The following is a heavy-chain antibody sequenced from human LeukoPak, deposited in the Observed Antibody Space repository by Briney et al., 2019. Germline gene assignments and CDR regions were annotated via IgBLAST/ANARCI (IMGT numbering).Heavy chain of an antibody. J-gene: IGHJ4*02. CDR3: ARVYDYVWGSYRPDY. CDR1: GGSISSGYY. Sequence: SETLSLTCTVSGGSISSGYYWGWIRQPPGKGLEWIGSIYHSGSTYYNPSLKSRVTISVDTSKNQFSLKLSSVTAADTAVYYCARVYDYVWGSYRPDYWGQGTLVTVSS. CDR2: IYHSGST. D-gene: IGHD3-16*02. V-gene: IGHV4-38-2*02.